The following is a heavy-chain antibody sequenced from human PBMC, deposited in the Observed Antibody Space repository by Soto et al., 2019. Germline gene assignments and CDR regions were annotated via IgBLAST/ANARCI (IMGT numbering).Heavy chain of an antibody. Sequence: QAQLQESGPGLVQPSQTLSLTCTVSGGSISSGGYYCRWIRQHPGTGLEWIGHISYSGSTYYNTSLKSRVTISVDTSRNQFSLIVNAVTAADAAVYYCAGGVLHWGQGTLVTVSS. J-gene: IGHJ4*01. V-gene: IGHV4-31*03. CDR3: AGGVLH. CDR1: GGSISSGGYY. CDR2: ISYSGST.